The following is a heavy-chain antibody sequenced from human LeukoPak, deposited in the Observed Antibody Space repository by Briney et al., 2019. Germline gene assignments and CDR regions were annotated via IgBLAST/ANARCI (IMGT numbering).Heavy chain of an antibody. CDR3: ARDVGVPGITTHGTPDY. CDR1: GFTFSNYA. Sequence: GGSLRLSCAASGFTFSNYAMTWVRQAPGKGVEWVSGISASGGTTYYEDSVKGRFSISRDNSKSTLFLQMNSLRAEDTAVYYCARDVGVPGITTHGTPDYWGQGTLVTVYS. J-gene: IGHJ4*02. D-gene: IGHD1-14*01. V-gene: IGHV3-23*01. CDR2: ISASGGTT.